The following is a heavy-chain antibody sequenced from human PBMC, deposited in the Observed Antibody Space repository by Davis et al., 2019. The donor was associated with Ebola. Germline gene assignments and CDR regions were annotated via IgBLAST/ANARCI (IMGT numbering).Heavy chain of an antibody. CDR1: GYNFFSSV. Sequence: AASVKVSCKASGYNFFSSVITWVRQAPGQGLEWMGWINPHNGNTNYAQNVQGRVTMTTDTSTSTAYMEVGSLRSDDTAVYYCARDLITSPFDLWGRGTLVTVSS. D-gene: IGHD3-22*01. V-gene: IGHV1-18*01. CDR3: ARDLITSPFDL. CDR2: INPHNGNT. J-gene: IGHJ2*01.